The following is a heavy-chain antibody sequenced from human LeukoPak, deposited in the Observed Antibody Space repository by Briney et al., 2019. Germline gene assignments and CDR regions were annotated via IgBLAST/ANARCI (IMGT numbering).Heavy chain of an antibody. D-gene: IGHD4-17*01. Sequence: GGSLRLSCAASGFTVSTNYMSWVRQAPGKGLEWVSLIYSGGGTYYADSVKGRFTISRDNSRNTLSLQMNSLRADDTAVYYCARGFRSVTTWGYFDYWGQGALVTVSS. CDR1: GFTVSTNY. J-gene: IGHJ4*02. V-gene: IGHV3-66*01. CDR2: IYSGGGT. CDR3: ARGFRSVTTWGYFDY.